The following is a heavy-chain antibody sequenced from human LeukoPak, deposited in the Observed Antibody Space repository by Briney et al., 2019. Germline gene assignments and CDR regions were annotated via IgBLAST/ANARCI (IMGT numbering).Heavy chain of an antibody. V-gene: IGHV4-59*11. CDR1: GGSISGHY. D-gene: IGHD5-24*01. CDR3: ARESPVRDGYFYYYYMDV. Sequence: SETLSLTCSVSGGSISGHYWSWIRRPPGKGLEWIGYIDYSGSTNNNPSLKSRVTISVDTSNNQLSLKLTSVTAADTAVYYCARESPVRDGYFYYYYMDVWGKGTTVTISS. J-gene: IGHJ6*03. CDR2: IDYSGST.